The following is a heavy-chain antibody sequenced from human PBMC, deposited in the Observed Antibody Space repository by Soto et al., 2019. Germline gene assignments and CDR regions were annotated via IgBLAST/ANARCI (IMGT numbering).Heavy chain of an antibody. CDR1: GGSISSYY. CDR2: IYYSGST. Sequence: SETLCLTCTVSGGSISSYYWSWIRQPPGKGLEWIGYIYYSGSTNYNPSLKSRVTMSVDTSKNQFSLKLSSVTAADTAVYYCARDSGYYGPGMDYWGQGTLVTVSS. CDR3: ARDSGYYGPGMDY. V-gene: IGHV4-59*01. D-gene: IGHD3-3*01. J-gene: IGHJ4*02.